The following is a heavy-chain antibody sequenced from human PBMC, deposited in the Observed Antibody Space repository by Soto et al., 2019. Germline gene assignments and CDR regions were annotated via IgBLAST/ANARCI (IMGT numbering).Heavy chain of an antibody. CDR3: ATSYYLTTVTTNYYYMDV. J-gene: IGHJ6*03. V-gene: IGHV4-59*08. D-gene: IGHD4-17*01. CDR1: GGSISSYY. Sequence: SETLSLTCTVSGGSISSYYWSWIRQPPGKGLEWIGYIYYSGSTNYNPSLKSRVTISVDTSKNQFSLKLSSVTAADTAVYYCATSYYLTTVTTNYYYMDVWGKGTTVTVSS. CDR2: IYYSGST.